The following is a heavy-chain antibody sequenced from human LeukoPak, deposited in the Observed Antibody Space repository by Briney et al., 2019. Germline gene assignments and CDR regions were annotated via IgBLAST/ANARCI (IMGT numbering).Heavy chain of an antibody. CDR3: ASPGIAVAVGP. V-gene: IGHV3-23*01. J-gene: IGHJ5*02. Sequence: GGSLRLSCAASGFAFSRYGMSWVRQAPGKGLEWVSAISTSGGSTYYADAVKGRFTISRDNSKDTLYLQMNSLRAEDTAIYYCASPGIAVAVGPWGQGTLVTVSS. CDR1: GFAFSRYG. D-gene: IGHD6-19*01. CDR2: ISTSGGST.